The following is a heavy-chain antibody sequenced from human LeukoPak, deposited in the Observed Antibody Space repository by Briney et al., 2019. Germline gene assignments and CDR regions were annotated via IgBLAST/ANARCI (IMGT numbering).Heavy chain of an antibody. J-gene: IGHJ4*02. D-gene: IGHD1-26*01. CDR3: AREGGYSGTYRDCYFDY. CDR1: GFTFSSYG. CDR2: IRYDGSNK. V-gene: IGHV3-30*02. Sequence: QSGGSLRLSCAASGFTFSSYGMHWVRQAPGKGLEWVAFIRYDGSNKYYADSVKGRFTISRDNSKNTLYLQMNSLRAEDTAVYYCAREGGYSGTYRDCYFDYWGQGTLVTVSS.